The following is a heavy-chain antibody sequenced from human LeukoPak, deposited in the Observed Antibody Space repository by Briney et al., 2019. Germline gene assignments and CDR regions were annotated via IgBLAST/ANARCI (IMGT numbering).Heavy chain of an antibody. CDR2: ISAYNGNA. Sequence: APVKVSCKASGYTFTSYGISWVRQAPGQGVEWMGWISAYNGNANYAQKLQGRVTMTTDTSTSTAYMELRSLRSDDTAVYYCARARWITFGGVIVNLDWFDPWGQGTLVTVSS. V-gene: IGHV1-18*01. CDR1: GYTFTSYG. D-gene: IGHD3-16*02. CDR3: ARARWITFGGVIVNLDWFDP. J-gene: IGHJ5*02.